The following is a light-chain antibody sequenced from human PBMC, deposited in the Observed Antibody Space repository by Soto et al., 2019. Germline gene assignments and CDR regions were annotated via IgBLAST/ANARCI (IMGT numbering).Light chain of an antibody. V-gene: IGKV1-13*02. CDR1: QGISSA. CDR2: DAS. J-gene: IGKJ3*01. CDR3: EQFNSYALT. Sequence: AIQLTQSPSSLSASVGDRVTITCRASQGISSALAWYQQKPGKAPKLLIYDASSLESGVPSRFSGSGSGTDFTLTINSLQPEDFAAFYFEQFNSYALTFGPGTKVDIK.